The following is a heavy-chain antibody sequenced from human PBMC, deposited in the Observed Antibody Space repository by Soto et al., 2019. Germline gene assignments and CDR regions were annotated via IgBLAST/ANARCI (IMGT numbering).Heavy chain of an antibody. V-gene: IGHV4-30-4*01. J-gene: IGHJ6*02. CDR2: IYYSGAT. CDR3: ARGRPNYYFYGLDV. CDR1: GGSISRSDYY. Sequence: SETLSLTCTVSGGSISRSDYYWTWVRQPPGKGLEWIGYIYYSGATSYTPSLKSRVTISVDMSKNQFSLNLTSVTAADTAVYFCARGRPNYYFYGLDVWGQGTTVTVS.